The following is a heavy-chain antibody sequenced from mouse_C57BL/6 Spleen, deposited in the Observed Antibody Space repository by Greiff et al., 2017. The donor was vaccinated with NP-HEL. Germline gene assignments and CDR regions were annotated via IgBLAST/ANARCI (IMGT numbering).Heavy chain of an antibody. D-gene: IGHD2-3*01. Sequence: EVMLVESGEGLVKPGGSLKLSCAASGFTFSSYAMSWVRQTPEKRLEWVAYISSGGDYIYYVDTVKGRFTISRDNARNTLYLQMSSLKSEDTAMYYCTRDDGGWFAYWGQGTLVTVSA. CDR2: ISSGGDYI. CDR1: GFTFSSYA. CDR3: TRDDGGWFAY. J-gene: IGHJ3*01. V-gene: IGHV5-9-1*02.